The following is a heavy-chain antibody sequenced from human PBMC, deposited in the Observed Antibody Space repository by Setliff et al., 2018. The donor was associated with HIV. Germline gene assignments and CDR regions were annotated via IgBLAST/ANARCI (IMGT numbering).Heavy chain of an antibody. CDR3: ARHSPSDY. Sequence: PSETLSLTCTVSGDSISTDYWTWIRQPPGKGLEWIGYIYNSASTSYNPSLKSRATISVDTSKNQFSLKLSSVTAADTAVYYCARHSPSDYWGQGTLVTVSS. J-gene: IGHJ4*02. CDR1: GDSISTDY. CDR2: IYNSAST. V-gene: IGHV4-59*08.